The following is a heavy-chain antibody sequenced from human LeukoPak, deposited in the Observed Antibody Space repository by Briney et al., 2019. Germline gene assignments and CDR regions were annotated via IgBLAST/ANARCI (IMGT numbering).Heavy chain of an antibody. CDR3: ARDHSAAPMEGYYYMDV. CDR2: FSGSGGST. V-gene: IGHV3-23*01. CDR1: GFTFSSYA. D-gene: IGHD1-1*01. J-gene: IGHJ6*03. Sequence: GGSLRLSCAASGFTFSSYAMSWVRQAPGEGLEWVSSFSGSGGSTYYADSVKGRFTISRDNAKNSLYLQMNSLRAEDTAVYYCARDHSAAPMEGYYYMDVWGKGTTVTVSS.